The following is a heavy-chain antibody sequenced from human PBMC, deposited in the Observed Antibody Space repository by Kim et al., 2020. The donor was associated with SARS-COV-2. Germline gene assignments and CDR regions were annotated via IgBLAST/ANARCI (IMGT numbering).Heavy chain of an antibody. J-gene: IGHJ4*02. Sequence: GGSLRLSCAASGFTFSDYYMSWIRQAPGKGLEWVSYISSSSSYTNYADSVKGRFTISRDNAKNSLYLQMNSLRAEDTAMYYCARAPYYYVSSGYGLWGQGTLVTVSS. D-gene: IGHD3-22*01. V-gene: IGHV3-11*05. CDR2: ISSSSSYT. CDR1: GFTFSDYY. CDR3: ARAPYYYVSSGYGL.